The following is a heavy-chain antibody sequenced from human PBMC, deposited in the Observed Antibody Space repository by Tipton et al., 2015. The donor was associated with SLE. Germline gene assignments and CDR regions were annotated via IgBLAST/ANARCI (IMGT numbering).Heavy chain of an antibody. Sequence: SLRLSCAASGFTFSGSAMHWVRQASGKGLEWVGRIRSRANNYATTYAASVKGRFTISRDDSKNTAFLQMNSLRAEDTAVYYCAKRAFMVGALAAFDIWGQGTMVTVSS. J-gene: IGHJ3*02. D-gene: IGHD1-26*01. CDR3: AKRAFMVGALAAFDI. CDR2: IRSRANNYAT. CDR1: GFTFSGSA. V-gene: IGHV3-73*01.